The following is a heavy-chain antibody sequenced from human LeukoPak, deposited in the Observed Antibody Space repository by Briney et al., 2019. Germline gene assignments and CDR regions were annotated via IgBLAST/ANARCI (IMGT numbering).Heavy chain of an antibody. CDR1: GFTVSSNY. CDR2: IYSGGST. CDR3: LTGLVDY. D-gene: IGHD3-9*01. Sequence: RGSLRLSCAASGFTVSSNYMSWVRQAPGKGLEWVSVIYSGGSTYYADSVKGRFTISRDKSKNTLYLQMNSLRAEDTAVYYCLTGLVDYWGQGTLVTVSS. J-gene: IGHJ4*02. V-gene: IGHV3-53*05.